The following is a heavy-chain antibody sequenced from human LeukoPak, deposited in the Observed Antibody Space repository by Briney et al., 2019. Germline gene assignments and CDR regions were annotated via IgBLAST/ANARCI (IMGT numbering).Heavy chain of an antibody. CDR2: IKQDGGEK. CDR1: GFTISSNW. J-gene: IGHJ4*02. V-gene: IGHV3-7*01. CDR3: ARGDFGVVTHFDY. D-gene: IGHD3-3*01. Sequence: VVSLGLSCTASGFTISSNWMSWVRQAPGRGLEWVANIKQDGGEKYYVDSVKGRFTISRDNAKNSLYLQMNSLRAEDTAIYYCARGDFGVVTHFDYWGQGTLVTVSS.